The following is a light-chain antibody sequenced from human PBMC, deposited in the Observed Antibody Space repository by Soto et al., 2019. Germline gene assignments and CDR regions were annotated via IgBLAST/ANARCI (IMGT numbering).Light chain of an antibody. CDR3: QQYGSSPYT. Sequence: ENVLTQSPGTLSLSPGERATLSCRASQSVSTNYLAWYQQKPGQAPRLLIHGASSRATDIPDRFSGSGSGTDFTLTISRLEPEDFAVYYCQQYGSSPYTFGQGTKLEIK. V-gene: IGKV3-20*01. J-gene: IGKJ2*01. CDR2: GAS. CDR1: QSVSTNY.